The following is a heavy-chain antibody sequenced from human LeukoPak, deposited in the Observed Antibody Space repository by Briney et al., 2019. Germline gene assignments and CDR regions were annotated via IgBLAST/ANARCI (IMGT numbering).Heavy chain of an antibody. Sequence: SETLSLTCTVPGGSISSYYWSWIRQPAGKGLEWIGRIYTSGSTNYNPSLKSRVTMSVDTSKNQFSLKLSSVTAADTAVYYCARGAGYMGSGWYLGCWGQGTLVTVSS. CDR1: GGSISSYY. CDR2: IYTSGST. V-gene: IGHV4-4*07. CDR3: ARGAGYMGSGWYLGC. D-gene: IGHD6-19*01. J-gene: IGHJ4*02.